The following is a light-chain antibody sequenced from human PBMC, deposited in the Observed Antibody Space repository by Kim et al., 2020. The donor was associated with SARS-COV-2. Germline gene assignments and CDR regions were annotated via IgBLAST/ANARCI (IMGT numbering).Light chain of an antibody. CDR1: QGVLYSSNNQNY. Sequence: RATINCKSSQGVLYSSNNQNYLGRYQQKPGQPPKLLIYWATTREYGVPDRFSGSGSGADFTLTISSLQAEDVAVYYCQQYYSTPYTFGQGTKLEI. J-gene: IGKJ2*01. CDR2: WAT. CDR3: QQYYSTPYT. V-gene: IGKV4-1*01.